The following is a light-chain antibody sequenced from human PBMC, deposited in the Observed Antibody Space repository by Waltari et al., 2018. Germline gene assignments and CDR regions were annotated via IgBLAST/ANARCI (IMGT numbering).Light chain of an antibody. CDR2: ANG. V-gene: IGLV1-40*01. CDR1: TSNIGAGYN. Sequence: QSVLTQPPSVSGAPGQTVTISCTGTTSNIGAGYNVHWYQQFPGRAPNLITYANGRRPPWAPDRFSGSKSGASASLTITGLQADDEADYYCQSFDISLTTSNVFGSGTRVTVL. CDR3: QSFDISLTTSNV. J-gene: IGLJ1*01.